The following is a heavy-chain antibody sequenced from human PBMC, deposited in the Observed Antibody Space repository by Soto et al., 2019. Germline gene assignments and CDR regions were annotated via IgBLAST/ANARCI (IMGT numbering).Heavy chain of an antibody. Sequence: XETLSLTCTVSGGSIYRSCYYWGWIRQPPGRGLEWIGNIDYNGVTYSNPSLKSRVTISRDTSKNQFSPKLTSVTAADTALYYCGKVLVGATGHTDSDSWGPGTLVTVSS. V-gene: IGHV4-39*01. CDR2: IDYNGVT. J-gene: IGHJ4*02. D-gene: IGHD2-15*01. CDR1: GGSIYRSCYY. CDR3: GKVLVGATGHTDSDS.